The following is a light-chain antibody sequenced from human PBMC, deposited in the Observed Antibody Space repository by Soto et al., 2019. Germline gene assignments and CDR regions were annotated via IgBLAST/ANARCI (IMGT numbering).Light chain of an antibody. CDR2: GAS. J-gene: IGKJ2*01. V-gene: IGKV3-20*01. CDR1: QSVSSK. Sequence: EIVMTQSPVTLSVSPGERATLSCRASQSVSSKLAWYQQKPGQAPRLLIYGASSRATGIPDRFSGSGSGTDFTLTISRLEPEDFAVYYCQQYGSSPKTFGQGTKLEIK. CDR3: QQYGSSPKT.